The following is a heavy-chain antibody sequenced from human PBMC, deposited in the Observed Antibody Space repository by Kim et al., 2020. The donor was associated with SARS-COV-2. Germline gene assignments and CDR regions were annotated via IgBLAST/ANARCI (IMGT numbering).Heavy chain of an antibody. D-gene: IGHD2-2*01. V-gene: IGHV3-23*03. CDR1: GFNSRDFA. CDR3: AKSQRVVVVPAATSGWDFFGY. J-gene: IGHJ4*02. CDR2: SYSGGSS. Sequence: GGSLRLSCAASGFNSRDFAMNWVRQAPGKGLEWVAVSYSGGSSYFSDPVKGRFTISRDTSKNMVFLEMNSLRVEDTAIYYCAKSQRVVVVPAATSGWDFFGYWGQGDLVTVFS.